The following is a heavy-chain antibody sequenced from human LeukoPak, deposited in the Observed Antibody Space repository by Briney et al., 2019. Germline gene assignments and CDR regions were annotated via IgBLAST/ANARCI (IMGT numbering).Heavy chain of an antibody. CDR3: ARVEPVLRFLEWLPQSRRYNWFDP. CDR2: LSASGGST. CDR1: GFTFSSYA. J-gene: IGHJ5*02. V-gene: IGHV3-23*01. Sequence: GGSLRLSCAASGFTFSSYAMTWVRQAPGKGLEWVSSLSASGGSTYYADSAKGRFTISRDNSKNALFLQMNSLRDEDTAVYYCARVEPVLRFLEWLPQSRRYNWFDPWGQGTLVTVSS. D-gene: IGHD3-3*01.